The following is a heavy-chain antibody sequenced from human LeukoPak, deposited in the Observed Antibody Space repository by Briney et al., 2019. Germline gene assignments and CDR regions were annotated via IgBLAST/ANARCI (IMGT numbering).Heavy chain of an antibody. CDR2: ISSSSSYI. CDR1: GFTFSSSA. D-gene: IGHD1-26*01. V-gene: IGHV3-21*01. J-gene: IGHJ4*02. CDR3: ARGTYSGSYRDDY. Sequence: GGSLRLSCAASGFTFSSSAMSWVRQVPGKGLEWVSSISSSSSYIYYADSVKGRFTISRDNAKNSLYLQMNSLRAEDTAVYYCARGTYSGSYRDDYWGQGTLVTVSS.